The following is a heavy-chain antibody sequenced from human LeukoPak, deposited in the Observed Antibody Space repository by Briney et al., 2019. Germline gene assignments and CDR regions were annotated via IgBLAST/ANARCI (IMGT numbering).Heavy chain of an antibody. Sequence: EGSLRLSCAASDFTLSNYAMSWFRQAPGKGLEWVSSISGNGYNTYYADSVKDRFTISGDSSTNTLNLQMHSLRAEDTAVYYCAKGVRLWFAFYFDFWGQGTLVTVSS. CDR2: ISGNGYNT. J-gene: IGHJ4*02. D-gene: IGHD3-10*01. CDR3: AKGVRLWFAFYFDF. V-gene: IGHV3-23*01. CDR1: DFTLSNYA.